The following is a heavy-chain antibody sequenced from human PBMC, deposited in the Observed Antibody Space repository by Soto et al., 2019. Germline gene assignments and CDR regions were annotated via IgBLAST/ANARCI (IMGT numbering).Heavy chain of an antibody. CDR1: GGSVNNNGYY. J-gene: IGHJ5*02. D-gene: IGHD3-10*01. CDR2: VYHTGNT. V-gene: IGHV4-39*01. CDR3: ARQILDYYTSGTYSNWFDP. Sequence: PSETLSLTCSVAGGSVNNNGYYWALIRQPPGKGLEWIASVYHTGNTYSKLSLKSRVTMSIDTSKNQFSLTLRSVTTADTAVYYCARQILDYYTSGTYSNWFDPWGQGNLVTVSS.